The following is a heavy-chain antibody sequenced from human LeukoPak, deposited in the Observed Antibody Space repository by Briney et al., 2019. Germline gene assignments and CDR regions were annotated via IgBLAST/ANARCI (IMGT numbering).Heavy chain of an antibody. D-gene: IGHD2-2*01. J-gene: IGHJ5*02. CDR3: ARGRSRVPAAS. CDR2: INHSGST. V-gene: IGHV4-34*01. CDR1: GESFSGYY. Sequence: PETLSLTCAVYGESFSGYYCNWFRQPPGKGLEWIGEINHSGSTDYNPSLKSRVTISLDTSKKYFSLHLTSVTAADTAVYYCARGRSRVPAASWGQGTLVTVSS.